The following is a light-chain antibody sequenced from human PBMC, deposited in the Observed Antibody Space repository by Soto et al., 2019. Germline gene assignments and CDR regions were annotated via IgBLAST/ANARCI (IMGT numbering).Light chain of an antibody. CDR3: SSYTSSSTGV. Sequence: QSALTQPASVSGSPGQSITISCTGTSSDVGGYNYVSWYQQHPGNAPKLMLYDVSNRPSGVSNRFSGSKSGNTASLTISGLQAEDEADYYCSSYTSSSTGVFGTGTKLTVL. V-gene: IGLV2-14*01. J-gene: IGLJ1*01. CDR1: SSDVGGYNY. CDR2: DVS.